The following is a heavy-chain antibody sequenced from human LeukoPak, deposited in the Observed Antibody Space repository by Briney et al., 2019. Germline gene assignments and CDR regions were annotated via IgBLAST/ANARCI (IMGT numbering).Heavy chain of an antibody. CDR3: AKDAVQLWLRIDY. D-gene: IGHD5-18*01. CDR2: INPYTGGT. V-gene: IGHV1-2*02. CDR1: GGTFSSYA. J-gene: IGHJ4*01. Sequence: GASVKVSCKASGGTFSSYAISWVRQAPGQGLEWMGWINPYTGGTKYAPKFQGRITMTRDTSISTAYMELSSLTSDDTAVYHCAKDAVQLWLRIDYWAQGTLVTVSS.